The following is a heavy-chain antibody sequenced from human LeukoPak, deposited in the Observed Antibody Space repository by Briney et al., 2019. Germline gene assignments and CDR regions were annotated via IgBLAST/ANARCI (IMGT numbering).Heavy chain of an antibody. Sequence: SETLSLTCAVSGGAISSYHWSWIRQPAGKGLEWIGRIYTSGSTSYNPSLKSRVTMSVDTSKNQFSLKLSSVTAADTAVYYCARGLLYYMDVWGKGTTVTVSS. V-gene: IGHV4-4*07. CDR1: GGAISSYH. D-gene: IGHD3-10*01. CDR3: ARGLLYYMDV. J-gene: IGHJ6*03. CDR2: IYTSGST.